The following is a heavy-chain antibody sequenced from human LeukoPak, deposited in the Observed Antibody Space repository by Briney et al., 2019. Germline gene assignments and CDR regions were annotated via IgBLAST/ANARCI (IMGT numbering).Heavy chain of an antibody. Sequence: GGSLRLSCAASGFTFSSYGMHWVRQAPGKGLEWVAFIRYDGSNKYYADSVKGRFTISRDNSKNTLYLQMNSLRAEDTAVYYCARATYSDYYYYMDVWGKGTTVTVSS. CDR2: IRYDGSNK. D-gene: IGHD2-21*01. V-gene: IGHV3-30*02. CDR3: ARATYSDYYYYMDV. CDR1: GFTFSSYG. J-gene: IGHJ6*03.